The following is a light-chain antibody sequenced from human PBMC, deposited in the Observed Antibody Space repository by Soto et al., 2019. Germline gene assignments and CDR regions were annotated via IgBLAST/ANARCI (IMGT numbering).Light chain of an antibody. CDR1: QGISSA. J-gene: IGKJ4*01. Sequence: AIQLTQSPSSLSASVGDRVTITCRASQGISSALAWYQQKPGKAPKLLIYDASSLGSGVPSRFSGSGSGTDFTLTISSQQPEDFATYYCQQFNSYPTFGGGTKVEIK. CDR3: QQFNSYPT. CDR2: DAS. V-gene: IGKV1-13*02.